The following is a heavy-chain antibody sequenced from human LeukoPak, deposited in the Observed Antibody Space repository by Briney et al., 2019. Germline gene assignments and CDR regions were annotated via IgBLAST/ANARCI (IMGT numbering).Heavy chain of an antibody. CDR2: IKSNNDGGTA. Sequence: GGSLRLSCAASGITFVTAWMSWVRQAPGKGLEWVGRIKSNNDGGTADYAAPVNGRFTISRDDSKNTLYLQMNSLKTEDTAVYYCITAVDAADLIFRWGQGTLVTVSS. J-gene: IGHJ4*02. CDR1: GITFVTAW. D-gene: IGHD2-15*01. V-gene: IGHV3-15*01. CDR3: ITAVDAADLIFR.